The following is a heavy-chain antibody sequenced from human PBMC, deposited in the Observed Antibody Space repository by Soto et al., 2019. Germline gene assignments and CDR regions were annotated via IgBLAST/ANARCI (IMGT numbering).Heavy chain of an antibody. D-gene: IGHD6-19*01. CDR1: GFTLSNYW. J-gene: IGHJ4*02. CDR2: INSDGSST. CDR3: ARDPALRGWYYX. V-gene: IGHV3-74*01. Sequence: GGSLRLSCAASGFTLSNYWMHWVRQVPGKGLVWVSRINSDGSSTSYAYSVKVRFTISIDSANNTLYLQMNSLRAEDTAVYYCARDPALRGWYYXWGQGTLVTVSX.